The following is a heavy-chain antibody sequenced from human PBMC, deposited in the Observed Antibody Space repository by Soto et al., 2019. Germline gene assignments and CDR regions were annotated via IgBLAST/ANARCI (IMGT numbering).Heavy chain of an antibody. V-gene: IGHV3-33*01. CDR2: IWYDGSNK. CDR1: GLTFSRYG. Sequence: GGSLRLSCAASGLTFSRYGMHWVRQAPGKGLEWVAVIWYDGSNKYYADSVKGRFTISRDNSKNTLYLQMNSLRAEDTAVYYCARDIDVYSNPKASYYYYGMDVWGQGTTVTVSS. CDR3: ARDIDVYSNPKASYYYYGMDV. D-gene: IGHD4-4*01. J-gene: IGHJ6*02.